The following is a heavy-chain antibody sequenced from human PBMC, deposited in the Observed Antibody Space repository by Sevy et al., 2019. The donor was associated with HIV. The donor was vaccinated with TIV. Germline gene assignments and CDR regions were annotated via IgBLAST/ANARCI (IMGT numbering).Heavy chain of an antibody. J-gene: IGHJ4*02. Sequence: GGSLRLSCAASGFTISSYWMLWVRQAPGKGLEWVANINQDGSTNYYLDSVKGRFTISKDNAKNSVVLTMNSLTAEDTGVYFCVRAMASADSFWGQGTLVTVSS. D-gene: IGHD3-10*01. CDR1: GFTISSYW. CDR2: INQDGSTN. CDR3: VRAMASADSF. V-gene: IGHV3-7*01.